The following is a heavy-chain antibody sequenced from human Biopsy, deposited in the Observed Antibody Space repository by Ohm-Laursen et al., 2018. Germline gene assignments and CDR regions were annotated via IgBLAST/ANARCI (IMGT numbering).Heavy chain of an antibody. CDR3: ARDYDTSGYYYDS. J-gene: IGHJ5*01. CDR2: IFYRGST. CDR1: GGSISNNNYY. Sequence: SETLSLTWTVSGGSISNNNYYWGWIRQPPGKGLEWIGSIFYRGSTHYKPSLKSLVNISVDTSKNQFSLKLNSVTAADTAVYYCARDYDTSGYYYDSWGQGTLVTVSS. D-gene: IGHD3-22*01. V-gene: IGHV4-39*01.